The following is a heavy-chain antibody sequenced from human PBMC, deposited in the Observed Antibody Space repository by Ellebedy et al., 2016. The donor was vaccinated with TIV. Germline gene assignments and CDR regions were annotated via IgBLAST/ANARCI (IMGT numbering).Heavy chain of an antibody. CDR3: AGPAAIGTKTFDY. CDR1: GFTFSTFR. Sequence: GESLKISCSASGFTFSTFRMHWVRQAPGKGLEWVANIKEDGSKKSYVDSVKGRFTISRDNAKNSLSLQMNSLRAEDTAVYYCAGPAAIGTKTFDYWGQGTLVTVSS. D-gene: IGHD2-2*01. V-gene: IGHV3-7*01. CDR2: IKEDGSKK. J-gene: IGHJ4*02.